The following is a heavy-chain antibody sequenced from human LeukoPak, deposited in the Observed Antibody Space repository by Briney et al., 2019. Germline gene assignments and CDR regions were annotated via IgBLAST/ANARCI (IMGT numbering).Heavy chain of an antibody. CDR2: IYYSGST. Sequence: PSETLSLTCTVSGGSISSCGYYWGWIRQPPGKGLEWFASIYYSGSTYYIPSLKSRVTISVDTSKNEHSLKLSSLTAADTAEYYCARHEYSGSYYGLSWFDPWGQGTLVTVSS. CDR3: ARHEYSGSYYGLSWFDP. J-gene: IGHJ5*02. D-gene: IGHD1-26*01. V-gene: IGHV4-39*01. CDR1: GGSISSCGYY.